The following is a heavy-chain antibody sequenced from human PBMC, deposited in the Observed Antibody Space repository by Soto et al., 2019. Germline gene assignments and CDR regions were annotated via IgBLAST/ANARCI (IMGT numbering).Heavy chain of an antibody. CDR2: IYYSGST. CDR1: GGSISSYY. Sequence: SETLSLTCTVSGGSISSYYWSWIRQPPGKGLEWIGYIYYSGSTNYNPSLKSRVTISVDTSKNQFSLKLSSVTAADTAVYYCARARYYVWGSYRYMYYFDYWGQGTLVTVSS. J-gene: IGHJ4*02. D-gene: IGHD3-16*02. CDR3: ARARYYVWGSYRYMYYFDY. V-gene: IGHV4-59*01.